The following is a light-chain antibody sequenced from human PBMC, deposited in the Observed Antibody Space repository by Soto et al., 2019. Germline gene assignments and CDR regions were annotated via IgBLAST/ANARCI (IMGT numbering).Light chain of an antibody. CDR3: QQYDTYWT. Sequence: DIQMTQSPSTLSASVGDRVIITCRASQSISGWLAWYQQKPGKAPKILIYKASTLESGVPSRFSGNGSGTEFTITISSLQPDDFAPYYCQQYDTYWTFGQGTKVEIK. CDR2: KAS. V-gene: IGKV1-5*03. J-gene: IGKJ1*01. CDR1: QSISGW.